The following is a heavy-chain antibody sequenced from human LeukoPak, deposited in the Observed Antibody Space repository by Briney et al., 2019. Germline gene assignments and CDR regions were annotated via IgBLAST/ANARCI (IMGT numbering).Heavy chain of an antibody. CDR2: IIPIFGTA. V-gene: IGHV1-69*13. D-gene: IGHD6-19*01. CDR1: GGTFSSYA. Sequence: GASVKVSCKASGGTFSSYAISWVRQAPGQGLEWMGGIIPIFGTANYAQKFQGRVTITADESTSTAYMELSSLRSEDTAVYYCARPSEYSSGWYGGYYYGMDVWGQGTTVTVSS. J-gene: IGHJ6*02. CDR3: ARPSEYSSGWYGGYYYGMDV.